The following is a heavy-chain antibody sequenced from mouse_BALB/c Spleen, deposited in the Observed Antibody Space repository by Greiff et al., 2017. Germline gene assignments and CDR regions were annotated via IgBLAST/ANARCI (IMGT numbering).Heavy chain of an antibody. V-gene: IGHV1S81*02. CDR3: TRREYYCSSYAMDY. D-gene: IGHD1-1*01. J-gene: IGHJ4*01. CDR1: GYTFTSYY. Sequence: QVQLQQSGAELVKPGASVKLSCKASGYTFTSYYMYWVKQRPGQGLEWIGEINPSNGGTNFTEKFKSKATLTVDKSSSTAYMQLSSLTSEDSAVYYCTRREYYCSSYAMDYWGQGTSVTVSS. CDR2: INPSNGGT.